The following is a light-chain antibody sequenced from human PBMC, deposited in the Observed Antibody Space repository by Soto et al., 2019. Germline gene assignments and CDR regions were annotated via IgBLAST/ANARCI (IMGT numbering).Light chain of an antibody. CDR3: QQSFSTPRT. J-gene: IGKJ1*01. CDR2: GAS. Sequence: DMQMTQSPSPRSASVGDRVTMTCRASQTISTYLNWYQQKPGKAPKLLIYGASSLQSGVPSRFSGSGSGTDFTLTISSLQPEDFGTYYCQQSFSTPRTFGQGTKVDI. V-gene: IGKV1-39*01. CDR1: QTISTY.